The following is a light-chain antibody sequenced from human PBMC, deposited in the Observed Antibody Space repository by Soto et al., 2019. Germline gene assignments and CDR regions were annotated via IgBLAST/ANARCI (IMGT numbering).Light chain of an antibody. V-gene: IGLV2-14*01. Sequence: QSALTQPASVSGSPGQSINISCTGTSSDVGGYNYVSWYQQHPGKAPKFLIYEVSNRPSGVSNRFSGSKSGNTASLTISGLQAEDEADYYCRSYTSSSTPWVFGGGTKVTVL. J-gene: IGLJ3*02. CDR2: EVS. CDR1: SSDVGGYNY. CDR3: RSYTSSSTPWV.